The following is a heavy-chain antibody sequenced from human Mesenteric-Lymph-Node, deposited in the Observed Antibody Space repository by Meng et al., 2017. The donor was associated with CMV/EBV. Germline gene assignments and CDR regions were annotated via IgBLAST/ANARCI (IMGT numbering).Heavy chain of an antibody. V-gene: IGHV3-11*01. CDR2: ISSSGSTI. CDR3: ARDSIPLDY. CDR1: GFTFSVSA. Sequence: GGSLRLSCAASGFTFSVSAMSWVRQAPGKGLEWVSYISSSGSTIYYADSVKGRFTISRDNAKNSLYLQMNSLRAEDTAVYYCARDSIPLDYWGQGTLVTVSS. J-gene: IGHJ4*02.